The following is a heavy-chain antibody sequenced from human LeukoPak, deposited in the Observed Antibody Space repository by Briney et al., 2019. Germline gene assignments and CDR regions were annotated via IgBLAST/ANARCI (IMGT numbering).Heavy chain of an antibody. Sequence: GGSLRLSCAASGFTFSDYYMSWIRQAPGKGLEWVSYISSSSSTIYYADSVKGRFTISRDNAKNSLYLQMNSLRAEDTAVYYCARDRSIAAPTFDYWGQGTLVTVSS. V-gene: IGHV3-11*04. J-gene: IGHJ4*02. CDR2: ISSSSSTI. D-gene: IGHD6-13*01. CDR3: ARDRSIAAPTFDY. CDR1: GFTFSDYY.